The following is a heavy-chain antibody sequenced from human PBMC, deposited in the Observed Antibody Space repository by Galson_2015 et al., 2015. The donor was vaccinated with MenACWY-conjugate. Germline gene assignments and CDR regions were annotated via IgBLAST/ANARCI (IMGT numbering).Heavy chain of an antibody. J-gene: IGHJ3*01. V-gene: IGHV3-53*01. CDR3: ARRQTSMIYDAFDV. CDR2: IYTGGTT. D-gene: IGHD2/OR15-2a*01. Sequence: SLRLSCAASGFTVSGDYMSWVRQAPGKGLQWVSVIYTGGTTHYADSVKGRFTISRDNSKNTLYLQMDSLRPEDTAVYYCARRQTSMIYDAFDVWGQGTMVTVSS. CDR1: GFTVSGDY.